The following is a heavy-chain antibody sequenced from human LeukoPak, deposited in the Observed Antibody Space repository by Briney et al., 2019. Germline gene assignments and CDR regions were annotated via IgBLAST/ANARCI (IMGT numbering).Heavy chain of an antibody. CDR3: ARKAMIVGDHDAFDI. D-gene: IGHD3-22*01. CDR2: INHSGST. CDR1: GGSFSGYY. V-gene: IGHV4-34*01. J-gene: IGHJ3*02. Sequence: SETLSLTCAVYGGSFSGYYWSWIRQPPGKGLEWIGEINHSGSTNYNPSLKSRVTMSVDTSKNQFSLKLSSVTAADTAVYYCARKAMIVGDHDAFDIWGQGTMVTVSS.